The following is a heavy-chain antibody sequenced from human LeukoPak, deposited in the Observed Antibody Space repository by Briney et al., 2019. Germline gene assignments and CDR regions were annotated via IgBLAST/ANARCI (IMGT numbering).Heavy chain of an antibody. D-gene: IGHD3-22*01. V-gene: IGHV3-7*01. Sequence: GGSLRLSCAASGFTFSDYYMSWIRQAPGKGLEWVANIKQDGSEKYYVDSVKGRFTISRDNAKNSLYLQMNSLRAEDTAVYYCARDIGYYDSSGQDSEYWGQGTLVTVSS. CDR1: GFTFSDYY. CDR3: ARDIGYYDSSGQDSEY. J-gene: IGHJ4*02. CDR2: IKQDGSEK.